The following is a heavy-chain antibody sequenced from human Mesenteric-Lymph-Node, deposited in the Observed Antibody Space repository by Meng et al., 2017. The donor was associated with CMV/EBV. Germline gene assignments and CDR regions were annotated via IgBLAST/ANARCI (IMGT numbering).Heavy chain of an antibody. D-gene: IGHD2-15*01. V-gene: IGHV3-74*01. Sequence: GESLKISWAASGFTFSNFWMHWVRQAPGRGLVWVSRINSDGSNTHYADSVRGRFTISRDNAKNTLYLQVNSLRAEDTAVYYCARVCSGGSCYSAEWEDYWGQGTLVTVSS. CDR2: INSDGSNT. CDR1: GFTFSNFW. CDR3: ARVCSGGSCYSAEWEDY. J-gene: IGHJ4*02.